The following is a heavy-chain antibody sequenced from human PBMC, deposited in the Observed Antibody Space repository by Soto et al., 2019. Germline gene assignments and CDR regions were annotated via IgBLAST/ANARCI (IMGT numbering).Heavy chain of an antibody. CDR3: ARGSQLERDALDI. CDR1: GVSINSGGYY. D-gene: IGHD1-1*01. J-gene: IGHJ3*02. CDR2: IYYTGHT. V-gene: IGHV4-31*03. Sequence: QVQLQESGPGLVKPSQTLSLTCSVSGVSINSGGYYWSWIRHHPGKGLEWIGYIYYTGHTFYNASLRVRVAMALDTSKNHFSLKLSSVTAADTAVYYCARGSQLERDALDIWGQGTMVTVSS.